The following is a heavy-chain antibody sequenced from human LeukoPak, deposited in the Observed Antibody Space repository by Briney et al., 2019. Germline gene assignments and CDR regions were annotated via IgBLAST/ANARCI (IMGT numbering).Heavy chain of an antibody. Sequence: SETLSLTCTVSGGSISRGGYYWSWIRQHPGKGLEWIGYIYYSGSTYYNPSLKSRVTISVDTSKNQFSLKLSSVTAADTAVYYCARECFTFGCVIVRNYFDYWGQGTLVTVSS. CDR2: IYYSGST. CDR3: ARECFTFGCVIVRNYFDY. V-gene: IGHV4-31*03. D-gene: IGHD3-16*02. J-gene: IGHJ4*02. CDR1: GGSISRGGYY.